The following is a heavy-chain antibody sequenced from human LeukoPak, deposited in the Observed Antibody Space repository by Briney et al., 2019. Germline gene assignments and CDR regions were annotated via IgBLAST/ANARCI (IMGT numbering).Heavy chain of an antibody. J-gene: IGHJ4*02. D-gene: IGHD4-23*01. Sequence: SETLSLTCTVSGVSISSYYWSWIRQPPGKGLGLIGYIYDSGSTNYNPSLKSRVTISVDPSENQLSLKLRSVTAADTAVYYCAGDIYGGNSIDSWGQATLVTVSS. CDR3: AGDIYGGNSIDS. CDR1: GVSISSYY. V-gene: IGHV4-59*01. CDR2: IYDSGST.